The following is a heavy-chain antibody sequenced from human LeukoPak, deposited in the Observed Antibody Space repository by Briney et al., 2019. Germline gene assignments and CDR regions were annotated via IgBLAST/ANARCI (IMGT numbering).Heavy chain of an antibody. CDR2: ISGRGGTT. CDR1: GVTLSSYA. Sequence: PGGSLRLSCAASGVTLSSYAMGWVRRAPGKGLEWVSAISGRGGTTYYADSVKGRFTISRDNSKSTLYLQMNSLRAEDTAVYYCSQDLRAVPANGLDYWGQGALVTVSS. CDR3: SQDLRAVPANGLDY. D-gene: IGHD6-19*01. V-gene: IGHV3-23*01. J-gene: IGHJ4*02.